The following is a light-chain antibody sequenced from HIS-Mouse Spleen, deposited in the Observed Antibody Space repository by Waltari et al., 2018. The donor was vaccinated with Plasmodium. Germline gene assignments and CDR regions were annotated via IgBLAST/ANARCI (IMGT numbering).Light chain of an antibody. J-gene: IGKJ4*01. CDR3: QQYNSYSSLT. CDR2: KAS. CDR1: QSISSW. V-gene: IGKV1-5*03. Sequence: DIQMTQSPSTLSASVGDRVTLTCLASQSISSWLAWYQQKPGKAPKLLIYKASSLESGVPSRFSGSGSGTEFTLTISSLQPDDFATYYCQQYNSYSSLTFGGGTKVEIK.